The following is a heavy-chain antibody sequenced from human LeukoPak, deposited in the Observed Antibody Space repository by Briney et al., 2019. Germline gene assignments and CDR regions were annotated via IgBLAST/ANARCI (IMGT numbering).Heavy chain of an antibody. V-gene: IGHV1-69*01. D-gene: IGHD3-16*01. CDR2: IIPIFGTA. Sequence: ASVKVSCRASGGTFSSYAISWVRQAPGQGLEWMGGIIPIFGTANYAQKFQGRVTITADESTSTAYMELSSLRSEDTAVYYCAREGGGATNWFDPWGQGTLVTVSS. CDR3: AREGGGATNWFDP. J-gene: IGHJ5*02. CDR1: GGTFSSYA.